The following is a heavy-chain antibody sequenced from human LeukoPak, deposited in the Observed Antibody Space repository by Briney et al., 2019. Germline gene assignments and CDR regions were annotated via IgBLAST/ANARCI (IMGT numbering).Heavy chain of an antibody. D-gene: IGHD2-21*01. CDR3: ARRGSDRIRDNWFDP. CDR2: IHYSGST. J-gene: IGHJ5*02. CDR1: GGSISSYY. V-gene: IGHV4-59*08. Sequence: SETLPLTCTVSGGSISSYYWSWIRQPPGKGLEWIGYIHYSGSTYYNPSLKSRVTISVDTSKNQFSLKLSSVTAADTAVYYCARRGSDRIRDNWFDPWGQGTLVTVSS.